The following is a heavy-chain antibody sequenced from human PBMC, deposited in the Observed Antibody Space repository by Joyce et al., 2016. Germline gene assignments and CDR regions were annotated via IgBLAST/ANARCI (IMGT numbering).Heavy chain of an antibody. Sequence: EVQLVQSGAEVKKPGESLKISCKASGYSFDNYWIAWVRQMPGKGLEWMGIIYPGDSDTRYSPSFQGQVTISADKSVTTAYLQWNSLKASDTAMYYCARGDGNYRECVYWGQGTLVTVSS. J-gene: IGHJ4*02. CDR1: GYSFDNYW. CDR2: IYPGDSDT. V-gene: IGHV5-51*01. D-gene: IGHD1-7*01. CDR3: ARGDGNYRECVY.